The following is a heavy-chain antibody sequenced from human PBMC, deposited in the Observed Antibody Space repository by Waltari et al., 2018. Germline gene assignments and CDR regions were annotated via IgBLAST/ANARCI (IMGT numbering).Heavy chain of an antibody. CDR3: ATLGYCSGGSCYPSY. Sequence: QVQLQESGPGLVKPSETLSLTCAVSGYSISSGYYWGWIRQPPGKGLEWIGCIYHIWSIYYTPSLTSRVTISVDTSKNQFSLKLSSVTAADTAVYYCATLGYCSGGSCYPSYWGQGTLVTVSS. CDR2: IYHIWSI. V-gene: IGHV4-38-2*01. J-gene: IGHJ4*02. CDR1: GYSISSGYY. D-gene: IGHD2-15*01.